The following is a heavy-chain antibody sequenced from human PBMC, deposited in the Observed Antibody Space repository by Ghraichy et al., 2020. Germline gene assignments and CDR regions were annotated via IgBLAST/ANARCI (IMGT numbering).Heavy chain of an antibody. CDR1: GGSINSESYF. V-gene: IGHV4-39*01. CDR2: VSYSGNT. Sequence: SQTLSLTCTVSGGSINSESYFWGWIRQAPGKGLEWIGSVSYSGNTYSSPSLKSRVTISVDTSRNQFSLKLGSVTAADTAVYYCERHGLYYDSNTFRRWFGPWGQGSLVTVSP. D-gene: IGHD3-22*01. J-gene: IGHJ5*02. CDR3: ERHGLYYDSNTFRRWFGP.